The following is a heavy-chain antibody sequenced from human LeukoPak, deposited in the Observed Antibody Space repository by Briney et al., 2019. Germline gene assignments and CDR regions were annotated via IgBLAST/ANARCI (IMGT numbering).Heavy chain of an antibody. Sequence: ASVKVSCKASGYTFTGYYMHWVRQAPGQGLEWMGWINPNSGGTNYAQKFQGRVTMTRDTSISTAYMELSRLRSDDTAVYYCASLRSTIFGVVSFDYWGQGTLVTVSS. D-gene: IGHD3-3*01. J-gene: IGHJ4*02. CDR2: INPNSGGT. V-gene: IGHV1-2*02. CDR3: ASLRSTIFGVVSFDY. CDR1: GYTFTGYY.